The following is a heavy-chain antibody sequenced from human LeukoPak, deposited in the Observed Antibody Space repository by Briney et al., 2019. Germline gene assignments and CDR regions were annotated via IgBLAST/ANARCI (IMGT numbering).Heavy chain of an antibody. CDR2: INSDASST. CDR1: GFTFSSYW. V-gene: IGHV3-74*01. Sequence: GGSLRLSCAASGFTFSSYWMHWVRQAPGKGLVWVSRINSDASSTSYADSVKGRFTISRDNAKNTLYLQMNSLRAEDTAVYYCSRAAYYYGMDVWGQGTTVTVSS. J-gene: IGHJ6*02. CDR3: SRAAYYYGMDV.